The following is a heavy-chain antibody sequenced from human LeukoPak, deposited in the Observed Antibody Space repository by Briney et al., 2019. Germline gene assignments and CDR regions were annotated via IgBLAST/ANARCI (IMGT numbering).Heavy chain of an antibody. Sequence: SVKVSCKASGGTFSSYAISWVRQAPGQGPEWMGGIIPIFGTANYAQKFQGRVTITADESTSTAYMELSSLRSEDTAVYYCARTAHYYGSGSYYNRGPQPYPMDVWGKGTTVTVSS. D-gene: IGHD3-10*01. V-gene: IGHV1-69*13. CDR2: IIPIFGTA. J-gene: IGHJ6*04. CDR1: GGTFSSYA. CDR3: ARTAHYYGSGSYYNRGPQPYPMDV.